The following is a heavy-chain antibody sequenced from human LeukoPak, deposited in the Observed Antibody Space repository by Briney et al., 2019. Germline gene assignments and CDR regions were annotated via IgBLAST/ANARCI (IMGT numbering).Heavy chain of an antibody. J-gene: IGHJ4*02. CDR2: INPSGGST. V-gene: IGHV1-46*01. CDR1: GYTFTSYY. D-gene: IGHD3-22*01. CDR3: AKDGYYYDSSAYYVIYYFDS. Sequence: ASAKVPCKASGYTFTSYYMHWVRQAPGQGLEWMGIINPSGGSTSYAQKFQGRVTMTRDMSTSTVYMELSSLRSEDTAVYYCAKDGYYYDSSAYYVIYYFDSWGQGTLVTVSS.